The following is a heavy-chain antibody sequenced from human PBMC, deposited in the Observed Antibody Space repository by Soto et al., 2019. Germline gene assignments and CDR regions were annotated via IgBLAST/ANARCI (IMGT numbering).Heavy chain of an antibody. V-gene: IGHV1-69*01. CDR2: IILTSGTA. Sequence: QVQLVQSGAEVKKPGSSVKVSCKASGGSFSSSAVSWVRRAPGQGLEWMGGIILTSGTANYAQKFQGRVTITADESATTTYMELSSLRSEDTAVYYCAGVAYLDFWTGYYPTDYWGQGTLVAVSS. D-gene: IGHD3-3*01. J-gene: IGHJ4*02. CDR3: AGVAYLDFWTGYYPTDY. CDR1: GGSFSSSA.